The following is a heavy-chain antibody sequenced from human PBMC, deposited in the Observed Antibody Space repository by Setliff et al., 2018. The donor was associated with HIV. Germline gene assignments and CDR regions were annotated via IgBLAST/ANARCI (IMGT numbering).Heavy chain of an antibody. D-gene: IGHD6-19*01. CDR1: GFTFSDAW. Sequence: PGGSLRLSCAASGFTFSDAWMSWVRQAPGKGLEWVARIKNRANGGTTHYAAPVNGRFTISRDDSKNTPYLQMNSLKTEDTAVYYCSTDLPSSGFFPDYWGQGTLVTVSS. J-gene: IGHJ4*02. CDR3: STDLPSSGFFPDY. V-gene: IGHV3-15*01. CDR2: IKNRANGGTT.